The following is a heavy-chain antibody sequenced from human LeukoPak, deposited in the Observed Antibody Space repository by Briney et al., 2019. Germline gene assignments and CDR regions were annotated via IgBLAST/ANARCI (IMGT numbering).Heavy chain of an antibody. V-gene: IGHV3-48*01. D-gene: IGHD6-19*01. CDR1: GFTFSTYS. CDR2: ISSSSNTI. CDR3: ARSSSGWYLFDY. J-gene: IGHJ4*02. Sequence: GGSLRLSCAASGFTFSTYSMNWVRQAPGKGLEWLSYISSSSNTIYYGDSVKGRFTISRDNAKNPLFLHMNSLSAEDTAIYYCARSSSGWYLFDYWGQGTLGTVSS.